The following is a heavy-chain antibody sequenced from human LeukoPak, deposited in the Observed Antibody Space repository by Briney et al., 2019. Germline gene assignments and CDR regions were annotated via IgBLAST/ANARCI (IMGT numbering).Heavy chain of an antibody. CDR1: GGSISTSSYY. J-gene: IGHJ4*02. Sequence: SETLSLTCTVSGGSISTSSYYWGWIRQPPGKGLECIGSIYYSGSTYYNPSLKSRVTISVDTSKNQFSLKLSSVTAADTAVYYCARDDTIFGVVMFYWGQGTLVTVSS. V-gene: IGHV4-39*07. D-gene: IGHD3-3*01. CDR2: IYYSGST. CDR3: ARDDTIFGVVMFY.